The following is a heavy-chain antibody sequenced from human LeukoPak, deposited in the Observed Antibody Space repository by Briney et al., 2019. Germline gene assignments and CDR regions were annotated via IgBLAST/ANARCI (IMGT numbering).Heavy chain of an antibody. CDR2: IKSKTDGGTT. Sequence: GGSLRLSCAASGFTFSNAWMSWVRQAPGKGLEWVGRIKSKTDGGTTDYAAPVKGRFTISRDDSKNTLYLQMNSLKTEDTAVYYCTTGYCSSTSCYNYYYYMDVWGKGTTVTVSS. J-gene: IGHJ6*03. D-gene: IGHD2-2*02. V-gene: IGHV3-15*01. CDR1: GFTFSNAW. CDR3: TTGYCSSTSCYNYYYYMDV.